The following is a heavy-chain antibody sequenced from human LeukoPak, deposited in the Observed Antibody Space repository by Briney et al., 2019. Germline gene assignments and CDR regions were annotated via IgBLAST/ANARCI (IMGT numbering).Heavy chain of an antibody. Sequence: ASVTVSCKASGYTFTGYYMHWVRQAPGQGLEWMGWINPNSGGTNYAQKFQGRVTMTRDTSISTAYMELSRLRSDDTAVYYCARGRMATITDAFDIWGQGTMVTVSS. D-gene: IGHD5-24*01. CDR3: ARGRMATITDAFDI. J-gene: IGHJ3*02. CDR1: GYTFTGYY. V-gene: IGHV1-2*02. CDR2: INPNSGGT.